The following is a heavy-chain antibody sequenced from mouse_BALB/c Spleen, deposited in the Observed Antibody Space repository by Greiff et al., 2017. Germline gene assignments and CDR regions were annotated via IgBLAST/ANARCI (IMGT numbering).Heavy chain of an antibody. V-gene: IGHV1S81*02. CDR3: ARGGYGNYYWYFDV. D-gene: IGHD2-1*01. Sequence: VQLQQSGAELVKPGASVKLSCKASGYTFTSYWMHWVKQRPGQGLEWIGEINPSNGRTNYNEKFKSKATLTVDKSSSTAYMQLSSLTSEDTAVYYCARGGYGNYYWYFDVWGAGTTVTVSS. CDR1: GYTFTSYW. J-gene: IGHJ1*01. CDR2: INPSNGRT.